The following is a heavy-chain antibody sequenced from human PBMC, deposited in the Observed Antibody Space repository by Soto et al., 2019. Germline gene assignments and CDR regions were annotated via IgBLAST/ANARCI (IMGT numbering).Heavy chain of an antibody. V-gene: IGHV4-34*01. D-gene: IGHD2-2*01. CDR1: GGSFCGYY. CDR2: INHSGST. J-gene: IGHJ5*02. Sequence: PTETLSLTCAVYGGSFCGYYWSWIRQPPGKGLEWIGEINHSGSTNYNPSLKSRVTISVDTSKNQFSLKLSSVTAADTAVYYCARAGFGSTSTNWFDPWGQGTLVTVSS. CDR3: ARAGFGSTSTNWFDP.